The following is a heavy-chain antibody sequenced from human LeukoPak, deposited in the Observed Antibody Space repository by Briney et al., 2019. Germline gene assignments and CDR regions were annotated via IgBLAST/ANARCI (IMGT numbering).Heavy chain of an antibody. CDR2: IYYSGST. CDR1: GGSITNYY. Sequence: SETLSLTCTVSGGSITNYYWSRIRQFPGKGLEWIGYIYYSGSTNNNPSLKSRVTISVDTSKNQFSLKLSSVTAADTAVYYCARDIDGLDWFDPWGQGTLVTVSS. J-gene: IGHJ5*02. D-gene: IGHD3-10*01. CDR3: ARDIDGLDWFDP. V-gene: IGHV4-59*01.